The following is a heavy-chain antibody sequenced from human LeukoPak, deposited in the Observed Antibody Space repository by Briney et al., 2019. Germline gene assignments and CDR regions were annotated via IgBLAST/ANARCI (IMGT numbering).Heavy chain of an antibody. V-gene: IGHV4-31*03. Sequence: TLSLTCTVSGGSISSGDYYWSWIRQHPGKGLEWIAYIHYYGSPYSNPSLKSRVTISVDTSKKQFSLKLSSVTAADTAVYYCARVGVAAKSSRYFDYWGQGTLVTVSS. CDR1: GGSISSGDYY. CDR2: IHYYGSP. CDR3: ARVGVAAKSSRYFDY. J-gene: IGHJ4*02. D-gene: IGHD2-15*01.